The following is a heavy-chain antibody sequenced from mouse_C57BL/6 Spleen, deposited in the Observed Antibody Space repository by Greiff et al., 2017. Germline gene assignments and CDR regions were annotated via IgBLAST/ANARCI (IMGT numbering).Heavy chain of an antibody. V-gene: IGHV1-74*01. D-gene: IGHD2-5*01. Sequence: QVQLQQPGAELVKPGASVKVSCKASGYTFTSYWMHWVKQRPGQGLEWIGRIDPSDSNTNYNQKFKGKATSTVDKSSSTAYMQLSSLTSEDSAVYYCAIGDDSNPVWFADWGQGTLVTVSA. CDR3: AIGDDSNPVWFAD. CDR2: IDPSDSNT. CDR1: GYTFTSYW. J-gene: IGHJ3*01.